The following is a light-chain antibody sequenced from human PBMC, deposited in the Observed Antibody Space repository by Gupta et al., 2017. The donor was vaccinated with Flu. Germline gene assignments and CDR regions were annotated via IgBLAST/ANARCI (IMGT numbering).Light chain of an antibody. Sequence: QSVVTQPPSASVTPGQRVTIFCSGSSSNIGSNYVYWYQQFPGTAPKLLISRNNQRPSGVTDRFSGSKSGTSASLAISGLRAEDEADYYCAAWDDSRSGQVFGGGTKLTVL. CDR1: SSNIGSNY. CDR2: RNN. V-gene: IGLV1-47*01. J-gene: IGLJ3*02. CDR3: AAWDDSRSGQV.